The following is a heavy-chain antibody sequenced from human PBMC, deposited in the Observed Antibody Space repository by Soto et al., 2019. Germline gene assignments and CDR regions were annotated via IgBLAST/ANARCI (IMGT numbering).Heavy chain of an antibody. Sequence: PSGTXSLTCAVSVFSITSSSFYWCWMRQPPGKVLEWIGHIFHTGATYYNPTLKSRLRMSVDTSKNQFYMNLSSVSATDKAVYYCARRSIVTNTKIDYWGQGTLVTVYS. CDR3: ARRSIVTNTKIDY. D-gene: IGHD1-26*01. J-gene: IGHJ4*02. V-gene: IGHV4-39*01. CDR2: IFHTGAT. CDR1: VFSITSSSFY.